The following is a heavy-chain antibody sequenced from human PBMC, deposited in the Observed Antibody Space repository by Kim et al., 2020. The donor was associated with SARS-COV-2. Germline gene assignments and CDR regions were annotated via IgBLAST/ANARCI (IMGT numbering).Heavy chain of an antibody. J-gene: IGHJ4*02. CDR2: IYYSGST. V-gene: IGHV4-39*01. CDR1: GGSISSSSYY. Sequence: SETLSLTCTVSGGSISSSSYYWGWIRQPPGKGLEWIGSIYYSGSTYYNPSLKSRVTISVDTSKNQFSLKLSSVTAADTAVYYCARPRMKYYFDYLGQGTL. CDR3: ARPRMKYYFDY.